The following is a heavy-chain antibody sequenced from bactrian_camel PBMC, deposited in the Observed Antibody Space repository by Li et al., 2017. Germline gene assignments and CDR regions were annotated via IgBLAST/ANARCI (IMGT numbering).Heavy chain of an antibody. J-gene: IGHJ4*01. CDR1: GFTFSLYG. D-gene: IGHD1*01. CDR3: AAEGGIIVAAGYDY. V-gene: IGHV3S40*01. Sequence: VQLVESGGGLVQPGGSLRLSCAASGFTFSLYGMSWVRQAPGKAVEWVSSLSSGGGTTAYADSVKGRFTISRGNAKNGVYLQLNSLKTEDTAVYYCAAEGGIIVAAGYDYWGQGTQVTVS. CDR2: LSSGGGTT.